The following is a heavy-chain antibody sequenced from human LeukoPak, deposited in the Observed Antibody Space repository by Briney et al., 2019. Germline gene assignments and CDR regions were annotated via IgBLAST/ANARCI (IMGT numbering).Heavy chain of an antibody. CDR1: GGTFSSSA. CDR2: ITPIFGTV. D-gene: IGHD2-2*01. CDR3: ARVVGDVVVVPAAISSGWFDP. Sequence: SVKVSCKASGGTFSSSAISWVRQAPGQGLEWMGGITPIFGTVNYAQKFQGRVTITTDESTSTAYMELSSLRSEDTAVYYCARVVGDVVVVPAAISSGWFDPWGQGTLVTVSS. V-gene: IGHV1-69*05. J-gene: IGHJ5*02.